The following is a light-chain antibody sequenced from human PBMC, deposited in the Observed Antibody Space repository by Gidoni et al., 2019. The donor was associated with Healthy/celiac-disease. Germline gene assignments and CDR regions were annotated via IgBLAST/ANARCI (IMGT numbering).Light chain of an antibody. Sequence: EIVLTQSPGTLSLSPGERATLSCRASQSVSSSYLAWYQQKPRQAPRLLTYGASSRATGIPDRFSGSGSGTGFTLTISRLEPEDFAVYYCQQYGSSLSMYTFGQGTKLEIK. CDR3: QQYGSSLSMYT. V-gene: IGKV3-20*01. CDR1: QSVSSSY. J-gene: IGKJ2*01. CDR2: GAS.